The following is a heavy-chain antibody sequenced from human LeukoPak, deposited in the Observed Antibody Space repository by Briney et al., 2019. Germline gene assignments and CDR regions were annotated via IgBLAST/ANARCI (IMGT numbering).Heavy chain of an antibody. CDR3: ASFGVVMDTNTIYALDY. D-gene: IGHD3-3*01. CDR2: INPNGGGT. V-gene: IGHV1-2*06. J-gene: IGHJ4*02. CDR1: GYTFTGYY. Sequence: GASVKVSCKASGYTFTGYYIHWVRQAPGQGLEWMGRINPNGGGTNYAQKFQGRVTITADESTSTAYMGLSSLRSEDTAVYYCASFGVVMDTNTIYALDYWGQGTLVTVSS.